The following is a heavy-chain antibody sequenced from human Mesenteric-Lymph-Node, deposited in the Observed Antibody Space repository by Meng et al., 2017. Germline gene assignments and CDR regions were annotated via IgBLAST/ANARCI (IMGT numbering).Heavy chain of an antibody. CDR3: AREGITMVRGGIDP. V-gene: IGHV1-69*08. J-gene: IGHJ5*02. D-gene: IGHD3-10*01. CDR1: GGTFSSYT. Sequence: QVQLVESVAEVKKPGSSVKVSCKASGGTFSSYTISWGRQAPGQGLEWMGRIIPILGIANYAQKFQGRVTITADKSTSTAYMELSSLRSEDTAVYYCAREGITMVRGGIDPWGQGTLVTVSS. CDR2: IIPILGIA.